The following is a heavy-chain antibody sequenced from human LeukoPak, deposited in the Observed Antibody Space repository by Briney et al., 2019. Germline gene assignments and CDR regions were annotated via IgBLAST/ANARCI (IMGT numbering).Heavy chain of an antibody. V-gene: IGHV5-51*01. J-gene: IGHJ6*02. D-gene: IGHD4-23*01. Sequence: GESLKISCKGSGYSFTNYWIAWVRQMPGKGLEWMGIIYPGDSDTRYSPSFQGQVTISADKSISTAYLQWSSLKASDTAMYYCARQGNGGPYYYYYGMDVWGQGTTVTVSS. CDR2: IYPGDSDT. CDR3: ARQGNGGPYYYYYGMDV. CDR1: GYSFTNYW.